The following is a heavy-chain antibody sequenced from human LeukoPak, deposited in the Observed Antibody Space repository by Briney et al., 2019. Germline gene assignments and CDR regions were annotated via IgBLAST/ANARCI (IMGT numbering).Heavy chain of an antibody. V-gene: IGHV4-61*08. CDR2: IYTSGST. Sequence: PSETLSLTCTVSGGSISSGGYYWSWIRQHPGKGLEWIGYIYTSGSTNYNPSLKSRVTISVDTSKNQFSLKLSSVTAADTAVYYCARHQWDMTIFDYWGQGTLVTVSS. J-gene: IGHJ4*02. CDR1: GGSISSGGYY. D-gene: IGHD4/OR15-4a*01. CDR3: ARHQWDMTIFDY.